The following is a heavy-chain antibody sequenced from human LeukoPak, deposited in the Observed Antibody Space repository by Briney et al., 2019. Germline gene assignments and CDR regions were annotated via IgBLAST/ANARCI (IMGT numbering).Heavy chain of an antibody. V-gene: IGHV3-74*01. CDR3: AGGSPLPMTADC. D-gene: IGHD3-22*01. J-gene: IGHJ4*02. CDR1: GFTVSSYW. CDR2: INSDCSST. Sequence: TGRSLRLACGASGFTVSSYWMHWVRQAPGKGLVWLARINSDCSSTGYAASGKGRFIITRDNAKNTLFLQMNSLRAEETAVYYCAGGSPLPMTADCWGQGTLVIVSS.